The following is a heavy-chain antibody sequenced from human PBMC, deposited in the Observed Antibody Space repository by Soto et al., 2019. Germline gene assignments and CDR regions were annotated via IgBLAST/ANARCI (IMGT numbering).Heavy chain of an antibody. CDR2: IYPGDSDT. J-gene: IGHJ4*02. CDR3: ARQSGETYYYDSSGYYFFDY. CDR1: GYIFTSYW. D-gene: IGHD3-22*01. V-gene: IGHV5-51*01. Sequence: GESLKISCNGSGYIFTSYWIGWVRQMPGKGLEWMGIIYPGDSDTRYSPSFQGQVTISADKSISTAYLQWSSLKASDTAMYYCARQSGETYYYDSSGYYFFDYWGQGTLVTVSS.